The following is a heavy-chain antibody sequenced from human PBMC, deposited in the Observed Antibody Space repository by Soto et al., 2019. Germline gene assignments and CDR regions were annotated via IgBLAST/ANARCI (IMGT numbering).Heavy chain of an antibody. CDR1: GFTVSSNY. CDR2: IYGGGTT. V-gene: IGHV3-53*01. D-gene: IGHD1-26*01. J-gene: IGHJ4*02. CDR3: ARRPGSYLDY. Sequence: EVQLVESGGGLIQPGGSLRLSCEASGFTVSSNYMSWVRQAPGKGLEWDSVIYGGGTTYYADSVKGRFTISRDNSKNTLYLQMNSLRAEDTAVYYCARRPGSYLDYWGQGTLVTVSS.